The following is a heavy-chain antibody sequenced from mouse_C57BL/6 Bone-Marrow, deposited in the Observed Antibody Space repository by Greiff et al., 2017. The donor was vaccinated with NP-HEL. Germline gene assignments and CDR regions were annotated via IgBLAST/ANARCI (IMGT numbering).Heavy chain of an antibody. V-gene: IGHV1-47*01. CDR1: GYTFTTYP. D-gene: IGHD1-1*01. J-gene: IGHJ3*01. CDR2: FHPYNDDT. CDR3: ARHYYGSSYGLWFAY. Sequence: VQLVESGAELVKPGASVKMSCKASGYTFTTYPIEWMKQNHGKSLEWIGNFHPYNDDTKYNEKFKGKATLTVEKSSSTVYLELSRLTSDDSAVYYCARHYYGSSYGLWFAYWGQGTLVTVSA.